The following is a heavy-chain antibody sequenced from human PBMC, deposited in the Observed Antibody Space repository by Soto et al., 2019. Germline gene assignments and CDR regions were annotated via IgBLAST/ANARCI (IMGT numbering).Heavy chain of an antibody. CDR2: INVYNGDR. Sequence: QVQVVQSGPELKKPGASVKVSCKAQGYIFTKYGIGWVRQAPGHGLEWMGLINVYNGDRKVAKKFQDRVSMTTDTATDTAYMELKSLRSGDTAVYYCARLQLGGDRMLNWFDPWGQGTLVTVSS. J-gene: IGHJ5*02. V-gene: IGHV1-18*01. CDR1: GYIFTKYG. D-gene: IGHD2-21*02. CDR3: ARLQLGGDRMLNWFDP.